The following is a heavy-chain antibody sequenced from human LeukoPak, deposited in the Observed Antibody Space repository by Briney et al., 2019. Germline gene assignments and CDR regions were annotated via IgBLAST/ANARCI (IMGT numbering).Heavy chain of an antibody. CDR2: ISGSGGST. Sequence: PGGSLRLSCAASGFTFSSYAMSWVRQAPGKGLEWVSAISGSGGSTYYADSVKGRFTISRDNSKNTLYLQMNSLRAEDTAVYYCARDKEASFWSGYRYYFDYWGQGTLVTVSS. D-gene: IGHD3-3*01. CDR3: ARDKEASFWSGYRYYFDY. J-gene: IGHJ4*02. CDR1: GFTFSSYA. V-gene: IGHV3-23*01.